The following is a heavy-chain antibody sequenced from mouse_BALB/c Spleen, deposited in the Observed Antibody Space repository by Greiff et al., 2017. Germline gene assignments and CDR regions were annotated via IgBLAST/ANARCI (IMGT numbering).Heavy chain of an antibody. CDR3: ARGGRRRVYDMDY. J-gene: IGHJ4*01. V-gene: IGHV1-69*01. CDR2: IDTSDSDT. Sequence: VQLQQPGAELVMPGASVKMSCKASGYTFTDYWMHWVKQRPGQGLEWIGAIDTSDSDTCYNQKFKGKATLTVDESSSTAYMQLSSLTSEDSAVYYCARGGRRRVYDMDYWGAGTTVTVSS. D-gene: IGHD1-1*01. CDR1: GYTFTDYW.